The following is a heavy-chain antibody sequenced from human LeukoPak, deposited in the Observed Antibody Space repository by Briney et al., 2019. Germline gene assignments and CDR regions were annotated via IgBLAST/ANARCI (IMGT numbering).Heavy chain of an antibody. CDR1: VGTHSSYA. V-gene: IGHV1-69*05. CDR3: ARLNGNYFLDYYYMDV. D-gene: IGHD2/OR15-2a*01. Sequence: ASVNVSCMSSVGTHSSYAISWVRQAPGQALEWMGGISPIFGTANYAQKFQGRVTITTDKSTSTAYMELSSLRSEDTAVYYGARLNGNYFLDYYYMDVWGKGTTVTVSS. J-gene: IGHJ6*03. CDR2: ISPIFGTA.